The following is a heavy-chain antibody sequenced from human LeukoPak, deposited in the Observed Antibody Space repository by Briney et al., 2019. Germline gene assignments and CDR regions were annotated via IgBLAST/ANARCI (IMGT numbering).Heavy chain of an antibody. V-gene: IGHV1-69*13. CDR2: IIPIFGTA. Sequence: SVKVSCKASGGTFSSYAISWVRQAPGQGLEWMGGIIPIFGTANYAQKFQGRVTITADESTSTAYMELSSLRSEDTAVYYCAREVRGRGSSEGFDYWGQGTLVTVSS. D-gene: IGHD6-6*01. CDR3: AREVRGRGSSEGFDY. CDR1: GGTFSSYA. J-gene: IGHJ4*02.